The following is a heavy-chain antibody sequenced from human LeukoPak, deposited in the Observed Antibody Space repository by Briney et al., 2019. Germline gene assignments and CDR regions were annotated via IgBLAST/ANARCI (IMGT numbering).Heavy chain of an antibody. CDR2: ISRSGGNT. CDR1: GFTFSTYV. V-gene: IGHV3-23*01. CDR3: AKEAPHCSSTSCYVEF. J-gene: IGHJ4*02. Sequence: GGSLRLSCAASGFTFSTYVMSWVRQAPEKGLEWVSGISRSGGNTYYADSVKGRFTISRDNAKNKLYLQMNSLRAEDTAVYYCAKEAPHCSSTSCYVEFWGQGTLVTVSS. D-gene: IGHD2-2*01.